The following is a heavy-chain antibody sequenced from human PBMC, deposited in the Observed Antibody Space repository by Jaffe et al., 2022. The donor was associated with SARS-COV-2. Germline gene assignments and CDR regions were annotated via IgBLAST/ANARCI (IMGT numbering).Heavy chain of an antibody. D-gene: IGHD3-3*01. CDR3: ARLDFWSDRPFDY. J-gene: IGHJ4*02. CDR1: GFTFSSYW. Sequence: EVQLVESGGGLVQPGGSLRLSCAASGFTFSSYWMSWVRQAPGKGLEWVANIKQDGSEKYYVDSVKGRFTISRDNAKNSLYLQMNSLRAEDTAVYYCARLDFWSDRPFDYWGQGTLVTVSS. V-gene: IGHV3-7*03. CDR2: IKQDGSEK.